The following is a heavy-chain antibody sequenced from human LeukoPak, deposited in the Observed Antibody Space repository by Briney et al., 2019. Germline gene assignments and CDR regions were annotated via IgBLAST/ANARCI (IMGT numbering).Heavy chain of an antibody. CDR3: ARGRYYYDSSGYPDY. CDR1: GFTFSSYY. D-gene: IGHD3-22*01. CDR2: ISSSGSTI. Sequence: PGGSLRLSCAASGFTFSSYYMSWVRQAPGKGLEWVSYISSSGSTIYYADSVKGRFTISRDNAKNSLYLQMNSLRAEDTAVYYCARGRYYYDSSGYPDYWGQGTLVTVSS. J-gene: IGHJ4*02. V-gene: IGHV3-11*04.